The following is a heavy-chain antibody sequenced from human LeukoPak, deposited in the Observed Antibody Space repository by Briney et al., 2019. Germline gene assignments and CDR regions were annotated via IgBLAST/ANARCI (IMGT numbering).Heavy chain of an antibody. V-gene: IGHV3-53*01. CDR3: ARMEDSSGWSLIIDY. CDR1: GFNFRSYA. Sequence: GGSLRLSCAASGFNFRSYAMTWVRQAPGKGLEWVSVIYGGGSTYYADSVKGRFTISRDISKNTLYLQMNRLRAEDTAVYYCARMEDSSGWSLIIDYWGQGTLVTVSS. J-gene: IGHJ4*02. D-gene: IGHD6-19*01. CDR2: IYGGGST.